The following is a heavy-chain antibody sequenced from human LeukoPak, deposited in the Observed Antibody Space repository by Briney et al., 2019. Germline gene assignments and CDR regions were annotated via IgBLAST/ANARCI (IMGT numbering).Heavy chain of an antibody. J-gene: IGHJ5*02. CDR3: AREVVPNWFDP. D-gene: IGHD2-15*01. CDR2: IYTSGIT. Sequence: SETLSLTCTVSGDPISSFYWSWIRKSAGKGLEWIGRIYTSGITNYNPSLRSRVTISVDTSKNQFSLKLSSVTAADTAVYYCAREVVPNWFDPWGQGTLVTVSS. V-gene: IGHV4-4*07. CDR1: GDPISSFY.